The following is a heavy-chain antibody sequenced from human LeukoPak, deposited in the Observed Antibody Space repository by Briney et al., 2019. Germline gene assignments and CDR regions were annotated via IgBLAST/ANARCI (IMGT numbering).Heavy chain of an antibody. CDR2: TYYSGST. V-gene: IGHV4-31*03. CDR3: ARIDQYYFDY. CDR1: GGSISSGGYY. J-gene: IGHJ4*02. Sequence: PSETLSLTCTVSGGSISSGGYYWSWIRQHPGKGLEWIGYTYYSGSTYYNPSLKSRVTISVDTSKNQFSLKLSSVTAADTAVYYCARIDQYYFDYWGQGTLVTVSS.